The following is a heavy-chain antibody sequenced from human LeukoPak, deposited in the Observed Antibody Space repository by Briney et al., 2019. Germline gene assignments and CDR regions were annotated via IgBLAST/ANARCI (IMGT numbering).Heavy chain of an antibody. J-gene: IGHJ4*02. Sequence: PSETLSLTCAVYGGSFSGYYWSWIRQPPGKGLEWIGEINHSGSTNYNPSLKSRVTISVDTSKNQFSLKLSSVTAADTAVYYCARGPVALLWFGELSPRGYFDYWGQGTLVTVSS. CDR1: GGSFSGYY. D-gene: IGHD3-10*01. CDR3: ARGPVALLWFGELSPRGYFDY. CDR2: INHSGST. V-gene: IGHV4-34*01.